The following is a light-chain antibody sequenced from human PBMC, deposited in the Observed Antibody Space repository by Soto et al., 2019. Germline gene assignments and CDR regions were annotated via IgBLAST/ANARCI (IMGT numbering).Light chain of an antibody. V-gene: IGLV1-40*01. Sequence: QSVLTQPPSVSGAPGQRVTISCTGSSSNIGAGYDVHWYQRLPGTAPKVLIYSNNNRPSGVPDRYSRSKSGTSASLAITGLQAEDEADYFCQSYDSSLSGSYVFGTGTKVTVL. CDR2: SNN. J-gene: IGLJ1*01. CDR3: QSYDSSLSGSYV. CDR1: SSNIGAGYD.